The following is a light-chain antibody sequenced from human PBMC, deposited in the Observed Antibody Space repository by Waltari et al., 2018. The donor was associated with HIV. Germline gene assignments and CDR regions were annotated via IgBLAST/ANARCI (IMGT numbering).Light chain of an antibody. J-gene: IGLJ3*02. V-gene: IGLV2-14*01. CDR1: SSDIGSYHY. Sequence: QSALTQPASVSGSLGQSITISCIGTSSDIGSYHYVSWYQHHPDKAHTLVIYDANARPSGVPFRFSGSKSGNTASLTISGLQAEDEADYYCSSYTSTSTLLFGGGTKVTVL. CDR2: DAN. CDR3: SSYTSTSTLL.